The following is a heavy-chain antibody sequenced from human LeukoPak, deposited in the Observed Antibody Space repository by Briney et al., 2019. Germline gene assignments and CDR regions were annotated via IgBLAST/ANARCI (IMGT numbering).Heavy chain of an antibody. CDR2: INHSGST. D-gene: IGHD3-3*01. V-gene: IGHV4-34*01. Sequence: SGTLSLTCAVYGGSFSGYYWSWIRQPPGKGLEWIGEINHSGSTNYNPSLRSRVTISVDTSKNQFSLKLSSVTAADTAVYYCARLSGYDFWSGYRDAFDIWGQGTMVTVSS. CDR3: ARLSGYDFWSGYRDAFDI. J-gene: IGHJ3*02. CDR1: GGSFSGYY.